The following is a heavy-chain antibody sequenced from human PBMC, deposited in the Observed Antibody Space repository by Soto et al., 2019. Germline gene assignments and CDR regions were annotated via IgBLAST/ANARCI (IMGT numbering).Heavy chain of an antibody. Sequence: QITLNESGPTQVKPRQTLTLTCTFSGFSLTTSGVGVGWIRQSPGKAPEWLALIYWDDDKRYSPSLKSRLTIAQDTAKNQVVLAMAAVDPADTATYYCADRVLRTVFGLVTTTASYFDFWGQGTPVAVSS. D-gene: IGHD3-3*01. J-gene: IGHJ4*02. CDR3: ADRVLRTVFGLVTTTASYFDF. V-gene: IGHV2-5*02. CDR2: IYWDDDK. CDR1: GFSLTTSGVG.